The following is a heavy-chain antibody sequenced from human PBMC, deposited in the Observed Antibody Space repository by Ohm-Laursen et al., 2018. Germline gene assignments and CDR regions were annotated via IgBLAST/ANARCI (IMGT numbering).Heavy chain of an antibody. J-gene: IGHJ5*02. CDR3: ARDCDTSSHYGWFDP. CDR2: IKQDGNEK. CDR1: GFTVSSNY. Sequence: SLRLSCTASGFTVSSNYMSWVRQAPGKGLEWVANIKQDGNEKYYVESVKGRFTISKDNARNSLYLQMNSLRAEDTAVYYCARDCDTSSHYGWFDPWGQGTLVTVSS. D-gene: IGHD3-22*01. V-gene: IGHV3-7*01.